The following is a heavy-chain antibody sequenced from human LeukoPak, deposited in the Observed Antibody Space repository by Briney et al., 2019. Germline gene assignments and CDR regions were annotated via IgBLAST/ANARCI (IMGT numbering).Heavy chain of an antibody. Sequence: PGGPLKFSGPPSGFTFSTYEMNWFPKAPGKGLKWVSYISSSGSTIYYADSVKGRFTISRENAKNSLYLQMNSLRAEDRAVYYCAELGITMMGGVWGKGTPVTISS. CDR1: GFTFSTYE. CDR2: ISSSGSTI. J-gene: IGHJ6*04. CDR3: AELGITMMGGV. D-gene: IGHD3-22*01. V-gene: IGHV3-48*03.